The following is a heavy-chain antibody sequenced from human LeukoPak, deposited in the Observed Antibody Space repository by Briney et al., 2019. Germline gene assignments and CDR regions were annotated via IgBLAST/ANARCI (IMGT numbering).Heavy chain of an antibody. J-gene: IGHJ6*03. CDR3: ARARSYYGDYYMDV. CDR2: ISSSSYI. CDR1: GFTFSSYE. Sequence: GGSLRLSCAASGFTFSSYEMNWVRQAPGKGLEWVSSISSSSYIYYADSVKGRFTISRDNAKNSLYLQMNSLRAEDTAVYYCARARSYYGDYYMDVWGKGTTVTISS. D-gene: IGHD4-17*01. V-gene: IGHV3-21*01.